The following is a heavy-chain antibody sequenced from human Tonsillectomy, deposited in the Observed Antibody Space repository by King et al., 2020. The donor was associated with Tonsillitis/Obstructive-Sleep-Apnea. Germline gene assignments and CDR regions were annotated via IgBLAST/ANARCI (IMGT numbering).Heavy chain of an antibody. CDR2: INPNSGGT. D-gene: IGHD5-18*01. CDR1: RYTFTGYY. Sequence: QLVQSGAEVKKPGASVKVSCKASRYTFTGYYMHWVRQAPGQGLEWMGWINPNSGGTNHAQKFQGRVTMTRDTSISTAYMELSRLRSDDTAVYYCARDLGNTAMVKTTYYYYYGMDVWGQGTTVTVSS. CDR3: ARDLGNTAMVKTTYYYYYGMDV. J-gene: IGHJ6*02. V-gene: IGHV1-2*02.